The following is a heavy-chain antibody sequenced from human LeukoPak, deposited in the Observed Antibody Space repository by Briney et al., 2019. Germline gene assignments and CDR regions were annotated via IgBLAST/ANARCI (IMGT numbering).Heavy chain of an antibody. CDR2: ISGSGGST. CDR1: GFTFSSYA. Sequence: GGSLRLSCAASGFTFSSYAMSWVRQAPGKGLEWVSAISGSGGSTYYADSVKGRFTISRDNSKNTLYLQMNSLRAEDTAVYYCARDLGGVPAAIDYWGQGTLVTVSS. CDR3: ARDLGGVPAAIDY. V-gene: IGHV3-23*01. D-gene: IGHD2-2*01. J-gene: IGHJ4*02.